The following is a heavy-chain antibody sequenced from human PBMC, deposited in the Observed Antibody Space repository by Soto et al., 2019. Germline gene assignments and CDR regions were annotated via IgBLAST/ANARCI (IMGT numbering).Heavy chain of an antibody. CDR3: ARDPSVEAVAGTFRYYYYYGMDV. V-gene: IGHV3-7*01. J-gene: IGHJ6*02. D-gene: IGHD6-19*01. CDR2: IKQDGSEK. CDR1: GFTFSSYW. Sequence: EVQLVESGGGLVQPGGSLRLSCAASGFTFSSYWMSWVRQAPGKGLEWVANIKQDGSEKYYVDSVKGRFTISRDNAKNSLYLQMNSLRAEDTAVYYCARDPSVEAVAGTFRYYYYYGMDVWGQGTTVTVSS.